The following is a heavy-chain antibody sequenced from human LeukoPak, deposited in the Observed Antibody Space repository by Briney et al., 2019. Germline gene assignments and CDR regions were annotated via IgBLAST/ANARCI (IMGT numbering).Heavy chain of an antibody. D-gene: IGHD3-3*01. CDR1: GFTFNSYA. CDR2: ISSNGGST. CDR3: ARPRDFWSGYYLDY. J-gene: IGHJ4*02. V-gene: IGHV3-64*01. Sequence: PGGSLRLSCAASGFTFNSYAMHWVRQAPRKGLEYVSAISSNGGSTYYANSVKGRFTISRDNSKNTLYLQMGSLRAEDMAVYYCARPRDFWSGYYLDYWGQGTLVSVSS.